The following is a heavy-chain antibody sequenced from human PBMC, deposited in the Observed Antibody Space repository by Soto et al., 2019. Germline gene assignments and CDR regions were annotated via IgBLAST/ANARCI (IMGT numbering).Heavy chain of an antibody. Sequence: GGSLRLSCAASGFTFSSYAMSWVRQAPGKGLEWVSAISGSGGSTYYADSVKGRFTISRDNSKNTLYLQMNSLRAEDTAVYYCAKLDCSSTSCYAVYYYYMDVWGKGTTVTVSS. J-gene: IGHJ6*03. V-gene: IGHV3-23*01. D-gene: IGHD2-2*01. CDR1: GFTFSSYA. CDR3: AKLDCSSTSCYAVYYYYMDV. CDR2: ISGSGGST.